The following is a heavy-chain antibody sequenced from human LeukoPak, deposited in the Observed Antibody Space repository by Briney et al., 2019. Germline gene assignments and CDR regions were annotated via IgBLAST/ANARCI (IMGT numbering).Heavy chain of an antibody. V-gene: IGHV3-53*01. J-gene: IGHJ4*02. CDR1: GYSFSNNY. CDR3: ARGRGLGVVSPCFDY. CDR2: IYGDGRT. D-gene: IGHD3-3*01. Sequence: GGSLRLSCVVSGYSFSNNYIIWVRQAPGNGLERVSVIYGDGRTSHSASVRGRFTISRDNSKNIVSLQMDNLRAEDTAVYYCARGRGLGVVSPCFDYWGQGTLVTVSS.